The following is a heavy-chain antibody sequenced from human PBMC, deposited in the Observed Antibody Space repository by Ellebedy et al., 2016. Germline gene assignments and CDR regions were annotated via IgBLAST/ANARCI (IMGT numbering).Heavy chain of an antibody. CDR3: ARVTTGTVDC. J-gene: IGHJ4*02. CDR1: GDSINNYY. D-gene: IGHD1-14*01. Sequence: SETLSLXXTVSGDSINNYYWSWIRQPPGKGLEWIGYIYDSGSTNYNPSLKSRVTISVDTSKNQFSLKLSSVTAADTAVYYCARVTTGTVDCWGQGTLVTVSS. V-gene: IGHV4-59*01. CDR2: IYDSGST.